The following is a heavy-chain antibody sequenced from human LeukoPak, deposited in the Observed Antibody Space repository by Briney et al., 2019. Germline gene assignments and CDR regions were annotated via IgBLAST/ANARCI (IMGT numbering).Heavy chain of an antibody. D-gene: IGHD3-9*01. Sequence: EGSLRLSCAASGFTFSSYWMHWVRQAPGKGLVWVSRINSDGSSTSYADSVKGRFTISRDNAKNTLYLQMNSLRAEDTAVYYCARDSWSYYDILTGYAYYYGMDVWGQGTTVTVSS. J-gene: IGHJ6*02. V-gene: IGHV3-74*01. CDR2: INSDGSST. CDR3: ARDSWSYYDILTGYAYYYGMDV. CDR1: GFTFSSYW.